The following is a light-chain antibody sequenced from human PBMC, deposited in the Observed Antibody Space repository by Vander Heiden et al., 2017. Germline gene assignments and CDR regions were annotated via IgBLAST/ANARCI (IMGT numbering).Light chain of an antibody. Sequence: EIVLTQSPGTLSLSPGERATLSCRASQSVSSSYLAWYQQKPGQTPRLLIYGASSRATGIADWFSSRWSGEVITLIISSLDPDDFAVYYCHQYGSSPFTFGPGTTVDIK. CDR3: HQYGSSPFT. CDR1: QSVSSSY. CDR2: GAS. J-gene: IGKJ3*01. V-gene: IGKV3-20*01.